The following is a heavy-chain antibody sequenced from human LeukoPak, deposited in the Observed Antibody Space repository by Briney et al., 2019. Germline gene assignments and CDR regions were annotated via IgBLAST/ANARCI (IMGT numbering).Heavy chain of an antibody. CDR2: MYSSET. Sequence: PSETLSLTCTVSGASLNNYYWSWIRQPAGKGLEWIGRMYSSETIYNPSLKSRVTMTLDTSKNQFSLKLTSVTAADTAVHYCARQPASHPFDSWGQGTLVTVSS. CDR1: GASLNNYY. CDR3: ARQPASHPFDS. D-gene: IGHD1-14*01. J-gene: IGHJ4*02. V-gene: IGHV4-4*07.